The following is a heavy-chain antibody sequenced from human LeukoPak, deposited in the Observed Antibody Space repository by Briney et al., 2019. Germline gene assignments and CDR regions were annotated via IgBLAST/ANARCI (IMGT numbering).Heavy chain of an antibody. J-gene: IGHJ4*02. Sequence: GGSLRLSCAASGFTFSNFGMHWVRQAPGKGLEWVAFIRYDGSNKYYADSVKGRFTISRDNSKNMLDLQMNSLRPEDTAFYYCAKVRTYCRGSGSYYPDFWGQGTLVTVSS. D-gene: IGHD3-10*01. CDR1: GFTFSNFG. CDR2: IRYDGSNK. CDR3: AKVRTYCRGSGSYYPDF. V-gene: IGHV3-30*02.